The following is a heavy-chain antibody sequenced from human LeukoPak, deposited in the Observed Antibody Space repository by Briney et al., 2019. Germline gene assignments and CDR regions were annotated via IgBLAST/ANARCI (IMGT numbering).Heavy chain of an antibody. Sequence: ASVKVSCKASGYTFTGYYMHWVRQAPGQGLEWMGWINPNSGGTNYAQKFQGRVTMTRDTSISTAYMELSRLRSDDTAVYYCARVRSRLRYFDWFPNPNDAFDIWGQGTMVTVSS. CDR1: GYTFTGYY. V-gene: IGHV1-2*02. J-gene: IGHJ3*02. CDR2: INPNSGGT. D-gene: IGHD3-9*01. CDR3: ARVRSRLRYFDWFPNPNDAFDI.